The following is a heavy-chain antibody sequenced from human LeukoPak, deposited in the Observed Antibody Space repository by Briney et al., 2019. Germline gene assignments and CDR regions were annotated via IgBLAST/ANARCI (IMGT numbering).Heavy chain of an antibody. J-gene: IGHJ3*02. CDR2: ISGSGGST. Sequence: GGSLRLSCAASGFTFSSYAMSWVRQAPGKGLEWVSAISGSGGSTYYADSVKGRFTISRDNSKNTLYLQMNSLRAEDTAVYYCAKSPAALGYCSSTSCPWAAFDIWGQGTMVTVSS. V-gene: IGHV3-23*01. CDR3: AKSPAALGYCSSTSCPWAAFDI. D-gene: IGHD2-2*01. CDR1: GFTFSSYA.